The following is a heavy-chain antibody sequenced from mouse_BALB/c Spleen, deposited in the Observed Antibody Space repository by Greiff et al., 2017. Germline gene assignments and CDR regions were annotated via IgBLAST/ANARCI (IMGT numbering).Heavy chain of an antibody. J-gene: IGHJ4*01. D-gene: IGHD2-4*01. V-gene: IGHV3-2*02. CDR1: GYSITSDYA. CDR2: ISYSGST. CDR3: ARSYDYDGDYYAMDY. Sequence: EVQLVESGPGLVKPSQSLSLTCTVTGYSITSDYAWNWIRQFPGNKLEWMGYISYSGSTSYNPSLKSRISITRDTSKNQFFLQLNSVTTEDTATYYCARSYDYDGDYYAMDYWGQGTSVTVSS.